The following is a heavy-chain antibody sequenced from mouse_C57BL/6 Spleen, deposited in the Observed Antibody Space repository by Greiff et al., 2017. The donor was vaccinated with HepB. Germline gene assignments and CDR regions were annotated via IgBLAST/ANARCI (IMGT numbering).Heavy chain of an antibody. CDR2: IYPGNSDT. D-gene: IGHD1-1*01. CDR1: GYTFTSYW. Sequence: VQLQQSGTVLARPGASVKMSCKTSGYTFTSYWMHWVKQRPGQGLEWIGAIYPGNSDTSYNQKFKGKAKLTADTSASTAYMELSSLTNEDSAVYYCTRGLRDYFDYWGQGTTLTVSS. V-gene: IGHV1-5*01. J-gene: IGHJ2*01. CDR3: TRGLRDYFDY.